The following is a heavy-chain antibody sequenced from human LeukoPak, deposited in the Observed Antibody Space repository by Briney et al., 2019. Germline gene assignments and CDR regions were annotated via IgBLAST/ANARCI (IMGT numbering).Heavy chain of an antibody. V-gene: IGHV3-23*01. D-gene: IGHD3-10*01. Sequence: PGGSLRLSCAASGFTFSSYAMSWVRQAPGKGLEWVSAISGSGGSTYYADSVKGRFTISRDNSKNTLYLQMNSLRAEDTAVYYCAKDAEGVLLWFGEYYFDYWGQGTLVTVSS. CDR1: GFTFSSYA. J-gene: IGHJ4*02. CDR3: AKDAEGVLLWFGEYYFDY. CDR2: ISGSGGST.